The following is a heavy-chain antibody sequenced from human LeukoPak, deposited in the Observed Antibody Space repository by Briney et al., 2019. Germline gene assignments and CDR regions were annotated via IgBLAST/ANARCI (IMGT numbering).Heavy chain of an antibody. Sequence: VKPSETLSLTCTVSGGSVSSGSYYWGWIRQPPGKGLEWIGSIYYSGSTYYNPSLKSRVTISVDTSKNQFSLKLSSVTAADTAVCYCAGTSTLSGSYGYWGQGTLVTVSS. J-gene: IGHJ4*02. CDR2: IYYSGST. CDR1: GGSVSSGSYY. CDR3: AGTSTLSGSYGY. V-gene: IGHV4-39*01. D-gene: IGHD1-26*01.